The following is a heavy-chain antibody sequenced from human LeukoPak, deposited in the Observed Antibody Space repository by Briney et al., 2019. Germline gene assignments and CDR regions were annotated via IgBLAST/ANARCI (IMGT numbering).Heavy chain of an antibody. CDR2: INHSGST. J-gene: IGHJ4*02. D-gene: IGHD3-10*01. Sequence: PSETLSLTCAVSGGSFSGYYWRWIRQPPGKGLEWIGEINHSGSTNYNPSLKTRVTTSVDTSKNQFSLKLSSVTAADTAVYYSARRYMVRGVYDLFFDYWGQGTLVTVSS. CDR3: ARRYMVRGVYDLFFDY. V-gene: IGHV4-34*01. CDR1: GGSFSGYY.